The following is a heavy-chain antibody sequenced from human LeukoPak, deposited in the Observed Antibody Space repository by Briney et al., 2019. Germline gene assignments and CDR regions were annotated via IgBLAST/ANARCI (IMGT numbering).Heavy chain of an antibody. CDR2: ISYDGSNK. D-gene: IGHD3-10*01. CDR3: ARDSYYGSGSYFDY. Sequence: PGGSLRLSCAASGFTVSSNYMSWVRQAPGKGLEWVAVISYDGSNKYYADSVKGRFTIPRDNSKNTLYLQMNSLRAEDTAVYYCARDSYYGSGSYFDYWGQGTLVTVSS. J-gene: IGHJ4*02. V-gene: IGHV3-30*03. CDR1: GFTVSSNY.